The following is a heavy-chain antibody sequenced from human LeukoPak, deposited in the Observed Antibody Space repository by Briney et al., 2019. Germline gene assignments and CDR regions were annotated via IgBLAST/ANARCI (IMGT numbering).Heavy chain of an antibody. CDR2: ISSNGGTT. V-gene: IGHV3-64*01. CDR3: ARDLLRGRDLIAVAGNVVY. CDR1: GFTFSSSA. D-gene: IGHD6-19*01. J-gene: IGHJ4*02. Sequence: GGSLRLSCAASGFTFSSSAMHWVRQAPGKGLEYVSAISSNGGTTYYANSVKGRFTISRDNSKNTLYLQMGSLRAEDMAVYYCARDLLRGRDLIAVAGNVVYWGQGTLVTVSS.